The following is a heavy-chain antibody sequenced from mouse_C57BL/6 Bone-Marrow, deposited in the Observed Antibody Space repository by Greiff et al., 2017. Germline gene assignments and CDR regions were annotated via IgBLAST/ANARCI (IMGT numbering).Heavy chain of an antibody. Sequence: QVQLQQSGPELVKPGASVKLSCKASGYTFTSYDINWVKQRPGQGLEWIGWIYPRDGSTKYNAKFKGKATLTVATSSSTAYMELHSLTSEDSAVYVCARPGYPGGFAYWCQGTLVTVSA. D-gene: IGHD2-2*01. J-gene: IGHJ3*01. V-gene: IGHV1-85*01. CDR1: GYTFTSYD. CDR2: IYPRDGST. CDR3: ARPGYPGGFAY.